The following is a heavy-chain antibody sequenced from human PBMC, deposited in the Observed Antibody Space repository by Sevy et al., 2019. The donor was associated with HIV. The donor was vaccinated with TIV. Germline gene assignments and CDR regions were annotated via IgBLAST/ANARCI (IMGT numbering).Heavy chain of an antibody. J-gene: IGHJ4*02. CDR1: GYIFGIYD. V-gene: IGHV1-18*01. CDR3: ARGRAPDNGRYFFDS. CDR2: ITPYSGDT. D-gene: IGHD1-26*01. Sequence: ASVKVSCKASGYIFGIYDISWVRQAPGQGLEWMGGITPYSGDTNYAQKLQGRVTMTTDTSKRTSYMELSSLTSDDAGVYYCARGRAPDNGRYFFDSWAQGTLVTVSS.